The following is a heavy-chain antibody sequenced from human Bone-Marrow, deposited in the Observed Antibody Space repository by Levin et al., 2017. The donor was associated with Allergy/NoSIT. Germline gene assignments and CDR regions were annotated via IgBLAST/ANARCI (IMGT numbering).Heavy chain of an antibody. CDR1: GFIFSNYW. J-gene: IGHJ6*02. CDR2: IKQDGSEK. Sequence: HSGGSLRLSCAASGFIFSNYWMSWVRQAPGKGLEWVANIKQDGSEKYYVDSVKGRFTISRDNAKNSLYLQMNSLRAEDTAVYYCARDSPVSAWSGYYYGMDGWGQGTTVTVSS. V-gene: IGHV3-7*01. CDR3: ARDSPVSAWSGYYYGMDG. D-gene: IGHD2-2*01.